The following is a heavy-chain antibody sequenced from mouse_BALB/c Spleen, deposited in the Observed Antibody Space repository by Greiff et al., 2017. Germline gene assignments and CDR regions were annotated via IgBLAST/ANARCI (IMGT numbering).Heavy chain of an antibody. Sequence: EVQLVESGGGLVQPGGSLKLSCAASGFTFSSYGMSWVRQTPDKRLELVATINSNGGSTYYPDSVKGRFTISRDNAKNTLYLQMSSLKSEDTAMYYCAREGYYGNYYYAMDYWGQGTSVTVSS. CDR3: AREGYYGNYYYAMDY. V-gene: IGHV5-6-3*01. CDR2: INSNGGST. CDR1: GFTFSSYG. D-gene: IGHD2-1*01. J-gene: IGHJ4*01.